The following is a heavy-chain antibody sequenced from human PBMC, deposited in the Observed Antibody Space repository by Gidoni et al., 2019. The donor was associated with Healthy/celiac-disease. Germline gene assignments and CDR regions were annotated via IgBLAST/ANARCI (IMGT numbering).Heavy chain of an antibody. CDR3: ARISKGAAAHY. J-gene: IGHJ4*02. D-gene: IGHD6-13*01. Sequence: RRIRQPPGKALEWLAHIFSNDEKSYSTSLKSRLTISKDTYKSQVVLTMTNMDPVDTATYYCARISKGAAAHYWGQGTLVTVSS. V-gene: IGHV2-26*01. CDR2: IFSNDEK.